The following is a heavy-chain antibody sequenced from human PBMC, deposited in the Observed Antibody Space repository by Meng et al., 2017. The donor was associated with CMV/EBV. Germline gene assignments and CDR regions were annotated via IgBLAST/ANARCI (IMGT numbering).Heavy chain of an antibody. Sequence: GSLRLSCAVYGGSFSGYYWSWIRQPPGKGLEWIGEINHSGSTNYNTSLKSRVTISVDTSKNQFSLKLSSVTAADTAVYYCARGAIYCSGGSCYSGKSDYWGQGTLVTVSS. D-gene: IGHD2-15*01. V-gene: IGHV4-34*01. J-gene: IGHJ4*02. CDR1: GGSFSGYY. CDR2: INHSGST. CDR3: ARGAIYCSGGSCYSGKSDY.